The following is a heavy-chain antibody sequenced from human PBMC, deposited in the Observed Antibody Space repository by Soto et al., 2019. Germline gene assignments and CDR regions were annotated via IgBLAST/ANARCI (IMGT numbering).Heavy chain of an antibody. Sequence: QVQLVQSGAEVKKPGSSVKVSCKASGGTFSSYAISWVRQAPGPGLEWMGGIIPIFGTANYARKFQGRVTITADESTSTAYMELSSLRSEDTAMYYCARGGDCSSTSYSSPFDYWGQGTLVTVSS. J-gene: IGHJ4*02. CDR3: ARGGDCSSTSYSSPFDY. V-gene: IGHV1-69*01. CDR2: IIPIFGTA. D-gene: IGHD2-2*01. CDR1: GGTFSSYA.